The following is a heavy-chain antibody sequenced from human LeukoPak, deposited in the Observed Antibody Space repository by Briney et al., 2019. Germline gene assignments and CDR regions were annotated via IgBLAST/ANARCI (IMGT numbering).Heavy chain of an antibody. CDR3: ARDRPLSD. D-gene: IGHD3-10*01. CDR2: ISYDGSNK. Sequence: PGGSLRLSCAASGFTFSSYGMHWVRQAPGKGLEWVAVISYDGSNKYYADSVKGRFTISRDNSKNTLYLQMNSLRAEDTAVYYCARDRPLSDWGQGTLVTVSS. J-gene: IGHJ4*02. CDR1: GFTFSSYG. V-gene: IGHV3-30*03.